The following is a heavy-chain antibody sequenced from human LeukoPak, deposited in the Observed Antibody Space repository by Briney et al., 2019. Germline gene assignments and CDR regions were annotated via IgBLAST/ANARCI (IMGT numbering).Heavy chain of an antibody. V-gene: IGHV3-23*01. D-gene: IGHD3-16*02. Sequence: GRSLSLSCAVSGFTLSSYAMSCVRQAPGEGLEWVSAISGSVGRTYYAASVKGRFTISRDNSKNTLYLQMNSLRAEDTAVYYCAKDLHYDYVWGSYRQTQGYYFDYWGQGTLVTVSS. CDR2: ISGSVGRT. J-gene: IGHJ4*02. CDR3: AKDLHYDYVWGSYRQTQGYYFDY. CDR1: GFTLSSYA.